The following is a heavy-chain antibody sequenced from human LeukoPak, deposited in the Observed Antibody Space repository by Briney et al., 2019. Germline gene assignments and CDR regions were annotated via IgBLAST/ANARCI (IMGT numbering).Heavy chain of an antibody. CDR3: AKDIARGYYAFDI. V-gene: IGHV3-23*01. CDR1: GFTFSSYA. CDR2: ISGSGGRT. J-gene: IGHJ3*02. D-gene: IGHD3-22*01. Sequence: QPGGSLRLSCAVSGFTFSSYAMSWVRHAPGEGLEGVSAISGSGGRTYYADSVKGRFTISRDNSKNTLYLQMNSLRAEDTAVYYCAKDIARGYYAFDIWGQGTMVTVSS.